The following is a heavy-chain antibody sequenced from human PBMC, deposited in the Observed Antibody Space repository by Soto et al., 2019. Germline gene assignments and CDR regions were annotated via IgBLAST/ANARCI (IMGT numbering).Heavy chain of an antibody. J-gene: IGHJ5*02. CDR3: AKWGDYDFWSGYYVWFDP. Sequence: VGSLRLSCAASGFTFSSYAMSWVRQAPGKGLEWVSAISGSGGSTYYADSVKGRFTISRDNSKNTLYLQMNSLRAEDTAVYYCAKWGDYDFWSGYYVWFDPWGQGTLVTVSS. V-gene: IGHV3-23*01. CDR1: GFTFSSYA. D-gene: IGHD3-3*01. CDR2: ISGSGGST.